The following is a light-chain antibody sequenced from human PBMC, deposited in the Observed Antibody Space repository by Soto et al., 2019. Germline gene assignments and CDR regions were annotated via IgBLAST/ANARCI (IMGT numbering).Light chain of an antibody. Sequence: DVVMSQSPLSLPVTLGQSASISCRSSQSLGYSDGNTYVNWFHQRPGQPPRRLIYKVSERDSGVPDRFRGSGSGTEFTLTISRVEAEDVGVYFRMQGTYWPFTFGPGTKVDFK. CDR2: KVS. V-gene: IGKV2-30*01. CDR3: MQGTYWPFT. J-gene: IGKJ3*01. CDR1: QSLGYSDGNTY.